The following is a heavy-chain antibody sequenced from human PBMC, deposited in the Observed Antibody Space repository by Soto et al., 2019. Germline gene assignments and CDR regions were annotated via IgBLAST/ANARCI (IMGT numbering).Heavy chain of an antibody. D-gene: IGHD6-19*01. CDR3: ARGFSSVSMDA. V-gene: IGHV4-61*08. CDR1: GDSVSSGGYY. J-gene: IGHJ6*02. CDR2: IYSSGSA. Sequence: PSETLSLTCTVSGDSVSSGGYYWSWIRQPPGKGREWIGYIYSSGSANYNPSLKSRVTISRDTSKNQISLKVASVTAADTAGYYCARGFSSVSMDAWGQGTTVTVSS.